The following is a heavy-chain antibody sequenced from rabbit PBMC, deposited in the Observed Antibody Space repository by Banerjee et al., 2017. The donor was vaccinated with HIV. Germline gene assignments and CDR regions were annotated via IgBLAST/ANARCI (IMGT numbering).Heavy chain of an antibody. Sequence: QEQLEESGGDLVKPEGSLTLTCTASGFSFSSGYYMCWVRQAPGKGLEWIGCIYTGSSGITYYTSWAKGRFTISKPSSTTVTLQMTSLTAADTATYFCARGDDITHYSFNMWGPGTLVTVS. CDR1: GFSFSSGYY. CDR3: ARGDDITHYSFNM. CDR2: IYTGSSGIT. J-gene: IGHJ4*01. V-gene: IGHV1S45*01. D-gene: IGHD4-2*01.